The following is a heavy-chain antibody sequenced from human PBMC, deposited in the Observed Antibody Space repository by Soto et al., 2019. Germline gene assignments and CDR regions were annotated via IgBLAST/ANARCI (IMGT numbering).Heavy chain of an antibody. Sequence: QVQLVQSRAEVKKPGASVKVSCKASGYTFINYYIHWVRQAPGHGLEWMAIINPTGGSTNYAHKFQGRLTLTMDTSTTTVYMELSSLTSEDTAIYYCARHLAAADVWGQGTLVIVSS. D-gene: IGHD2-15*01. J-gene: IGHJ4*02. CDR1: GYTFINYY. CDR2: INPTGGST. CDR3: ARHLAAADV. V-gene: IGHV1-46*01.